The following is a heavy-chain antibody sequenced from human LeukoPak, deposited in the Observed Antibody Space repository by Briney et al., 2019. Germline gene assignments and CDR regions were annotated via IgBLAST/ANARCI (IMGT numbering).Heavy chain of an antibody. V-gene: IGHV3-23*01. CDR1: AFSFSSYA. Sequence: GGSLRLSCAASAFSFSSYAMIWVRQAPGEGLEWVSAISGSGERTFYADSVKGRFTISRDNSKNTLYLQLNSLRDDDTAVYYCAKDHFYDSTGYYGPGSAFDYCGQGTLVTVSS. CDR3: AKDHFYDSTGYYGPGSAFDY. CDR2: ISGSGERT. D-gene: IGHD3-22*01. J-gene: IGHJ4*02.